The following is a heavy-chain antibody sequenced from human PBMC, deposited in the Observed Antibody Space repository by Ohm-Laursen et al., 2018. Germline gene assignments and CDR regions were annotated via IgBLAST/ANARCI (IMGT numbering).Heavy chain of an antibody. V-gene: IGHV3-23*01. J-gene: IGHJ4*02. CDR1: GFTFSSYA. D-gene: IGHD6-25*01. Sequence: GSLRLSCSASGFTFSSYAMSWVRQAPGKGLEWVSAISGSGGSTYYADSVKGRFTISRDNSESTLYLQLNSLRDEDTAVYYCATAGPYSGDDYWGQGTLVNVSS. CDR3: ATAGPYSGDDY. CDR2: ISGSGGST.